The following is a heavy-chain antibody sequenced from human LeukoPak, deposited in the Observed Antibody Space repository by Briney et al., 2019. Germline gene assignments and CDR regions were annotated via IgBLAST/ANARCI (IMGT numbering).Heavy chain of an antibody. Sequence: GGSLRLSCAASGFIFDDYAMYWVRQAPGKGLEWVSGISWNSRIIDYADSMKGRFTISRDNAKGSLYLQMNSLTTEDTAFYYCARLTGAASGTYYFDFWGQGTLVTVSS. CDR3: ARLTGAASGTYYFDF. J-gene: IGHJ4*02. D-gene: IGHD3-9*01. CDR2: ISWNSRII. V-gene: IGHV3-9*01. CDR1: GFIFDDYA.